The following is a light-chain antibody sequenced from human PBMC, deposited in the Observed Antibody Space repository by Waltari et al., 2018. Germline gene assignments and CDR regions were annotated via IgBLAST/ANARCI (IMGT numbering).Light chain of an antibody. CDR2: RNT. J-gene: IGLJ3*02. CDR1: SSNIGAHFD. Sequence: QSELTQPPSMSGAPGQRVTISCTGSSSNIGAHFDFHWYQQVSGTAPKLLIYRNTNRPSGVPDRFSASKSGTSASLAITGLQADDEADYYCQSYDTTLSAWVFGGGTKLTVL. V-gene: IGLV1-40*01. CDR3: QSYDTTLSAWV.